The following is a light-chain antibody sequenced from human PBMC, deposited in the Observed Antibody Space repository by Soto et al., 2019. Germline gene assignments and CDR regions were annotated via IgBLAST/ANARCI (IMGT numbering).Light chain of an antibody. CDR1: QSVTSY. CDR3: QHYNNWPPIT. CDR2: DVS. J-gene: IGKJ4*01. V-gene: IGKV3-15*01. Sequence: EIVLTQSPATLSLSPGERATLSCRASQSVTSYLAWYQQKPGQAPRLLIYDVSTRATGIPARFSGSGSGTDFTLTISSLQSEDFAVYYCQHYNNWPPITFGGGTKVDIK.